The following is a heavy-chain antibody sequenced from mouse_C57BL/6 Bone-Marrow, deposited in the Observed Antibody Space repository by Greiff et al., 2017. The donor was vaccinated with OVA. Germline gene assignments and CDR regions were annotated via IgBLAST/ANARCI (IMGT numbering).Heavy chain of an antibody. CDR2: IYPRSGNT. CDR3: ARARIYYDYSFAY. CDR1: GYTFTSYG. Sequence: VQLQQSGAELARPGASVKLSCKASGYTFTSYGISWVKQRTGQGLEWIGEIYPRSGNTYYNEEFKGKATLTADKSSSTAYMELRSLTSEDAAVYFCARARIYYDYSFAYWGQGTLVTVSA. J-gene: IGHJ3*01. V-gene: IGHV1-81*01. D-gene: IGHD2-4*01.